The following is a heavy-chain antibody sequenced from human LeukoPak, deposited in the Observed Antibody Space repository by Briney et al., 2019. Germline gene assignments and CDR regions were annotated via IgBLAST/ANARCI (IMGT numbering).Heavy chain of an antibody. CDR2: FYYSGST. CDR3: ARTRSQGIAAQYFDY. D-gene: IGHD6-13*01. CDR1: GGSVSSYS. J-gene: IGHJ4*02. Sequence: PSETLSLTCTVSGGSVSSYSWSWIRQPPGKGLEWIGYFYYSGSTNYNPPFKSRVTISVDTSKSQFSLKLTSVTAADTAVYYCARTRSQGIAAQYFDYWGQGTLVTVSS. V-gene: IGHV4-59*08.